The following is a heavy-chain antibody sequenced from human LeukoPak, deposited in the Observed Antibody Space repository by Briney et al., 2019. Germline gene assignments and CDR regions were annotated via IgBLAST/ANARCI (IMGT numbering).Heavy chain of an antibody. CDR1: GGTFSSYA. CDR3: ARGYSSGLFDY. V-gene: IGHV1-69*04. J-gene: IGHJ4*02. Sequence: GASVKVSCKASGGTFSSYAISWVRQAPGQGLEWMGRIIPILGIANYAQKFQGRVTITADKSTSTAYMELSSLRSEDTAVYYCARGYSSGLFDYWGQGTLVTVPS. D-gene: IGHD6-19*01. CDR2: IIPILGIA.